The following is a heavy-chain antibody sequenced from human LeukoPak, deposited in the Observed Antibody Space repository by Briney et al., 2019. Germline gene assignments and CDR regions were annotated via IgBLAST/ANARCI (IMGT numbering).Heavy chain of an antibody. D-gene: IGHD3-22*01. CDR3: ASLLLTSHGYSYGLSYYYDSSGYSN. CDR2: IIPIFGTA. V-gene: IGHV1-69*05. J-gene: IGHJ4*02. CDR1: GGTFSSYD. Sequence: ASVKVSCKASGGTFSSYDISWVRQAPGQGLEWMGGIIPIFGTANYAQKFQGRVTITTDESTSTAYMELSSLRSEDTAVYYCASLLLTSHGYSYGLSYYYDSSGYSNWGQGTLVTVSS.